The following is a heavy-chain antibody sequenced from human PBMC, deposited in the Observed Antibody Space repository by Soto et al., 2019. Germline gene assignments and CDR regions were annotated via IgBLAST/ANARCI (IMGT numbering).Heavy chain of an antibody. V-gene: IGHV3-11*06. CDR1: GFTFSDYY. CDR3: ARPYYYDSSGYLGGFDY. D-gene: IGHD3-22*01. CDR2: ISSSSSYT. Sequence: QVQLVESGGGLVKPGGSLRLSCAASGFTFSDYYMSWIRQAPGKGLEWVSYISSSSSYTNYADSVKGRSTISRDNAKNSLYLQMNSLRAEDTAVYYCARPYYYDSSGYLGGFDYWGQGTLVTVSS. J-gene: IGHJ4*02.